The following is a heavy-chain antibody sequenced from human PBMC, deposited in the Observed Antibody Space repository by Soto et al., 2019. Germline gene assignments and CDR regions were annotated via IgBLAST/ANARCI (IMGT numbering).Heavy chain of an antibody. D-gene: IGHD3-22*01. J-gene: IGHJ4*02. V-gene: IGHV3-53*01. CDR3: TYYYDSVSYPRFDY. CDR1: GFTVSNNY. Sequence: PGGALRLSCAVSGFTVSNNYMSWVRQAPGKGLEGVSVIYSGGYTAYGDSVKGRFTISRDNSKNTLYLQMNSLKTEDTAVYYCTYYYDSVSYPRFDYWGQGTLVTVSS. CDR2: IYSGGYT.